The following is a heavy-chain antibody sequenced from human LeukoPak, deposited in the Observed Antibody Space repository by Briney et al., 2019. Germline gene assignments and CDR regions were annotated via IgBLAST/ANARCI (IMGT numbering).Heavy chain of an antibody. D-gene: IGHD6-13*01. V-gene: IGHV3-74*01. CDR2: INSYGSST. Sequence: GGSLRLSCAASGFTFSRYYMHWVRQAPGKGLVWVSRINSYGSSTTYADSVKGRFTISRENAKNTLYLQMNSLKVEDTAVYYCTRVFVGDEYSSSGYWGQGTLVTVSS. CDR3: TRVFVGDEYSSSGY. J-gene: IGHJ4*02. CDR1: GFTFSRYY.